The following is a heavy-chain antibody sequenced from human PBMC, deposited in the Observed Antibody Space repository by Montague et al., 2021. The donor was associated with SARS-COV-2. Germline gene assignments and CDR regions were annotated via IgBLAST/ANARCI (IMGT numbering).Heavy chain of an antibody. CDR2: IGTAGDT. D-gene: IGHD6-19*01. J-gene: IGHJ4*02. V-gene: IGHV3-13*04. CDR3: ATGYGSGWSHQYYFDY. CDR1: GFTFSGYD. Sequence: SLRLSCAASGFTFSGYDMHWVRQAIGKGLEWVSAIGTAGDTYYPGSVKGRFTISRENAKNSLYLQMNSLRAGDTAVYYCATGYGSGWSHQYYFDYWGQGTLVTVSS.